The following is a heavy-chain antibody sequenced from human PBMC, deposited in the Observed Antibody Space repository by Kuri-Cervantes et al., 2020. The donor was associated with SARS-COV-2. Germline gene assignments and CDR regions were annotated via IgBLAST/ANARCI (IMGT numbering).Heavy chain of an antibody. CDR3: ARGGRYYFDY. D-gene: IGHD1-26*01. V-gene: IGHV3-48*01. CDR2: ISGSGFSI. J-gene: IGHJ4*02. Sequence: GESLKISCVAPGFTFSSNSTNWVRQAPGKGLEWVSCISGSGFSIYYADSLKGRFTISRDNAKNSLYLQMNSLTAEDTAVYYCARGGRYYFDYWGQGSLVTVSS. CDR1: GFTFSSNS.